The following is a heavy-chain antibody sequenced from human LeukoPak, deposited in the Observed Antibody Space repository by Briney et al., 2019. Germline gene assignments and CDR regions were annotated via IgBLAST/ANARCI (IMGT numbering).Heavy chain of an antibody. CDR2: IYYSGST. Sequence: PSETLSLTCTVSGGSISSHYWSWIRQPPGKGLEWIGYIYYSGSTNYNPSLKGRVTISVDTSKNQFSLKLSSVTAADTAVYYCARVQAGYFDYWGQGTLVTVSS. V-gene: IGHV4-59*11. J-gene: IGHJ4*02. CDR1: GGSISSHY. D-gene: IGHD6-25*01. CDR3: ARVQAGYFDY.